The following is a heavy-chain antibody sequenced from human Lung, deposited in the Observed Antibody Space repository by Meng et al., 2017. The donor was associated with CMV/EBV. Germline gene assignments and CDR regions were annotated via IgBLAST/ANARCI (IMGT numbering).Heavy chain of an antibody. CDR3: ARDGGGLYYVDY. CDR2: INPNSGGT. D-gene: IGHD2-15*01. J-gene: IGHJ4*02. CDR1: GYTFTGYY. V-gene: IGHV1-2*02. Sequence: SVKVSXKASGYTFTGYYMHWVRQAPGQGLEWMGWINPNSGGTNYAQKFQGRVTMTRDTSISTAYMELSRLRSDDTAVYYCARDGGGLYYVDYLGQGTRVTVSS.